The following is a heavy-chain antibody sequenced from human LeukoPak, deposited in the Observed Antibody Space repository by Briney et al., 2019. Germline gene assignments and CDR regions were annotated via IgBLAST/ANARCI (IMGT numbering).Heavy chain of an antibody. J-gene: IGHJ4*02. CDR3: ARVKRGYSYGLTNNFDY. Sequence: SETLSLTCAVYSGSFNGYYWSWIRQPPGKGLEWIGDINHSGTTNYNPSLESRVIISVDTSKNQFSLKLSSVTAADTAVYYCARVKRGYSYGLTNNFDYWGQGTLVTVSS. CDR2: INHSGTT. D-gene: IGHD5-18*01. CDR1: SGSFNGYY. V-gene: IGHV4-34*01.